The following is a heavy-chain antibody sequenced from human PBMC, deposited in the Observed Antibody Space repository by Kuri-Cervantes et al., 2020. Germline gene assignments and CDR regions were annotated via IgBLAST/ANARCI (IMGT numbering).Heavy chain of an antibody. CDR1: GYTFTSYG. Sequence: ASVKVSCKASGYTFTSYGISWVRQAPGQGLEWMGWISAYNGDTNYAQKFQGRVTITTDESTSTAYMELSSLRSEDTAVYYCAGGWYYYYYYMDVWGKGTTVTVSS. J-gene: IGHJ6*03. CDR2: ISAYNGDT. V-gene: IGHV1-18*01. CDR3: AGGWYYYYYYMDV.